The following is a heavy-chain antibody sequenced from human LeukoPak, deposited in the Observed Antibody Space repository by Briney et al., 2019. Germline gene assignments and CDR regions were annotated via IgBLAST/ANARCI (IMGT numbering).Heavy chain of an antibody. CDR1: GFTFSDYY. CDR2: ISSSGSTI. D-gene: IGHD2-15*01. J-gene: IGHJ3*02. V-gene: IGHV3-11*01. Sequence: GGSLRLSCAASGFTFSDYYMSWIRHAPGRGLEWVSFISSSGSTIYYADSMKGRFTISRDNAKNSVYLQMNSLRAEDTAVYYCARGLGYCSGGSCPRRAFDIWGQGTVVTVSS. CDR3: ARGLGYCSGGSCPRRAFDI.